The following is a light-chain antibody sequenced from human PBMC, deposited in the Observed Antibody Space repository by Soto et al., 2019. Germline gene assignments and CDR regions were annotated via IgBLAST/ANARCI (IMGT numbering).Light chain of an antibody. CDR3: QQYNSYHT. CDR2: DAS. V-gene: IGKV1-5*01. CDR1: QSISSW. J-gene: IGKJ2*01. Sequence: DIQMTQSPSTLSASVGDGVTITCRASQSISSWLAWYQQKPGKAPKLLIYDASSLESGVPSRFSGSGSGTEFTLTISSLQPDDFATYYCQQYNSYHTFGQGTKLEIK.